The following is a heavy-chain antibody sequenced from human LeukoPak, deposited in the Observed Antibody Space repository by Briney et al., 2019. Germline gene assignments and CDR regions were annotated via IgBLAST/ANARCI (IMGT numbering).Heavy chain of an antibody. CDR3: APTAEAYTSWWKV. CDR2: INPDSGFT. V-gene: IGHV1-2*02. J-gene: IGHJ4*02. CDR1: GYTFTGYY. D-gene: IGHD3-16*01. Sequence: ASVKVSCKASGYTFTGYYKHWVRQAPGQGLEFMGWINPDSGFTNYAQKFKGRVTMTRDTSISTAYLEVRSLTSDDTAVYYCAPTAEAYTSWWKVWGQGTLVTVSS.